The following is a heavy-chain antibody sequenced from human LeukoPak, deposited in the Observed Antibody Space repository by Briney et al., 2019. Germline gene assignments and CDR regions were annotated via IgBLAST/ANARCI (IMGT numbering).Heavy chain of an antibody. V-gene: IGHV3-23*01. J-gene: IGHJ3*02. CDR1: GSTFSSYA. D-gene: IGHD4-23*01. Sequence: GGSLRLSCAASGSTFSSYAMSWVRQAPGKGLEWVSAISGSGGSTYYADSVKGRFTISRDNSKNTLYLQMNSLRAEDTAVYYCAKDVGRYGGSDAFDIWGQGTMVTVSS. CDR2: ISGSGGST. CDR3: AKDVGRYGGSDAFDI.